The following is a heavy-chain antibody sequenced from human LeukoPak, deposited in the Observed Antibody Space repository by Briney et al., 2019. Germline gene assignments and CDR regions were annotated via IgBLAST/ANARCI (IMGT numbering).Heavy chain of an antibody. CDR3: ARGQYCSSTSCTYGDY. Sequence: ASVKVSCXASGYTFTGYYMHWVRQAPGQGLEWMGRINPNSGGTNYAQKFQGRVTMTRDTSISTAYMELSRLRSDDTAVYYCARGQYCSSTSCTYGDYWGQGTLVTVSS. V-gene: IGHV1-2*06. CDR1: GYTFTGYY. D-gene: IGHD2-2*01. J-gene: IGHJ4*02. CDR2: INPNSGGT.